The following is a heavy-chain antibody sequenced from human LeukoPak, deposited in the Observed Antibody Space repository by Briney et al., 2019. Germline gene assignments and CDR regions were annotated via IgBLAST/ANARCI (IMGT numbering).Heavy chain of an antibody. CDR3: AKGSSGSFYSHSDY. Sequence: GGSLRVSCAASGFPCSSYAVNWVRQAPGKGLEWVSAISGSGDNTYYADSVKGRFTISRDNSKNTLYLQMNSLRAEDTAVYHCAKGSSGSFYSHSDYWGKGTLVTVSS. J-gene: IGHJ4*02. CDR2: ISGSGDNT. CDR1: GFPCSSYA. V-gene: IGHV3-23*01. D-gene: IGHD3-10*01.